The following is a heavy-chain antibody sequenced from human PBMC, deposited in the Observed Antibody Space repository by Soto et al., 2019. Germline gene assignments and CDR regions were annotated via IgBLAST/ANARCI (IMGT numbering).Heavy chain of an antibody. CDR1: GFVFKDSS. V-gene: IGHV3-73*01. Sequence: GGSLRLSCAASGFVFKDSSIHWVRQASGKGLEWVGRIRDRAFSYATAYAASVKGRFTISRDDSTNTAYLQMSSLKTEDTAIYYCTRLISAAQDYWGQGTLVTVSS. CDR3: TRLISAAQDY. CDR2: IRDRAFSYAT. J-gene: IGHJ4*02. D-gene: IGHD3-10*01.